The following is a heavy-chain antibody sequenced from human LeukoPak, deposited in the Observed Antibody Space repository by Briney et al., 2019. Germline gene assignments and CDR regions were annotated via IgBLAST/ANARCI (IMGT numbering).Heavy chain of an antibody. CDR2: IYYSGST. CDR1: GGSISSSSYY. D-gene: IGHD4-17*01. Sequence: PPETLSLTCTVSGGSISSSSYYWGWIRQPPGKGLEWIGSIYYSGSTYYNPSLKSRVTISVDTSKNQFSLKLSSVTAADTAVYYCARDFNRSPPDYGVQLYYFDYWGQGTLVTVSS. CDR3: ARDFNRSPPDYGVQLYYFDY. V-gene: IGHV4-39*07. J-gene: IGHJ4*02.